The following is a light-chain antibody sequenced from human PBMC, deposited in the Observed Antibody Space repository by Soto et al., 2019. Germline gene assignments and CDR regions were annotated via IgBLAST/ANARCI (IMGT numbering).Light chain of an antibody. CDR3: HQYNGYSEP. Sequence: DIQMTQSPSTLSGSVGDRVTITCRASQTISSWLAWYQQKPGKAPKLLLYKASTLKSGVPSRFSGSGSGTEFNIPISSLQPDDFETYYCHQYNGYSEPFGQRTNVELK. J-gene: IGKJ1*01. CDR2: KAS. V-gene: IGKV1-5*03. CDR1: QTISSW.